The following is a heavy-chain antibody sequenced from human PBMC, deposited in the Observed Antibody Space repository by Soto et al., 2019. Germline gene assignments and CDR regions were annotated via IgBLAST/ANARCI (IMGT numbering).Heavy chain of an antibody. Sequence: QVQLQQSGTGLVKPSQTLSLTCTVSGGSISSGDYYWNWIRQHPEKGLQWIGSIHHRGNTYYSPSLESRISISIDTSKKQFSLRLSSVTAADTAVYYCAREGGSYDSGGFLIRGAFDVWGQGTTVTVSP. CDR3: AREGGSYDSGGFLIRGAFDV. CDR1: GGSISSGDYY. CDR2: IHHRGNT. V-gene: IGHV4-31*03. D-gene: IGHD3-22*01. J-gene: IGHJ3*01.